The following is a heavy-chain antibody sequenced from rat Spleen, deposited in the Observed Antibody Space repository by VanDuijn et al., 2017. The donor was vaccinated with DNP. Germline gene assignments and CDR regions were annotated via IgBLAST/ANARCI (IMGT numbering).Heavy chain of an antibody. J-gene: IGHJ2*01. Sequence: EVQLVEAGGGLVQPGRSLKLSCAASGFIISDYYMAWVRQAPTKGLEWVANISYDGGRTYNGDSVKGRFTISRDNAKNTLYLQMNSLRSEDTATYYCARHVLPLRVWDYWGQGVMVTVSS. CDR1: GFIISDYY. V-gene: IGHV5-22*01. CDR3: ARHVLPLRVWDY. CDR2: ISYDGGRT. D-gene: IGHD1-4*01.